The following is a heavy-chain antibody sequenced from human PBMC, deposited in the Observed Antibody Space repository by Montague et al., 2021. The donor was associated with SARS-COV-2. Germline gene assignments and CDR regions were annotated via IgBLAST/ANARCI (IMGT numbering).Heavy chain of an antibody. CDR1: GFTFNKYA. CDR2: ISYDGSNK. V-gene: IGHV3-30*09. J-gene: IGHJ4*02. CDR3: VRASLIKARIAVAGTTVY. D-gene: IGHD6-19*01. Sequence: SLRLSCAASGFTFNKYAMHWVRQAPDKGLEWVAIISYDGSNKYYADSVKGRFAISRDNSKNTLYLQMNSLRAEDTAVYYCVRASLIKARIAVAGTTVYWGRGTLVTLSS.